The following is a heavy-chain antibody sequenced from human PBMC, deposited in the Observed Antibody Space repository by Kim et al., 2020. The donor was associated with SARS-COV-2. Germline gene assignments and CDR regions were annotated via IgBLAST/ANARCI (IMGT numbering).Heavy chain of an antibody. CDR2: INHSGST. CDR1: GGSFSGYY. J-gene: IGHJ3*02. Sequence: SETLSLTCAVYGGSFSGYYWSWIRQPPGKGLEWIGEINHSGSTNYNPSLKSRVTISVDTSKNQFSLKLSSVTAADTAVYYCARVEGLYGSGTRGAFDIWGQGTMVTVSS. D-gene: IGHD3-10*01. CDR3: ARVEGLYGSGTRGAFDI. V-gene: IGHV4-34*01.